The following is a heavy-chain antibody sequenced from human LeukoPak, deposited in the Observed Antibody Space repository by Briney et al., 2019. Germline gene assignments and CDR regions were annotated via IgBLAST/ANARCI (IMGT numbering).Heavy chain of an antibody. V-gene: IGHV4-4*09. J-gene: IGHJ4*02. Sequence: SETLSLTCTVSGASISSYYWSWIRQPPGKGLEWIGYIYTSETTNFNPALRSRVTISTDTSKNQVSLRLSSVTAADTALYYCARHRSPSSLSFFDIWGQGMPVIVSS. CDR1: GASISSYY. D-gene: IGHD2-2*01. CDR3: ARHRSPSSLSFFDI. CDR2: IYTSETT.